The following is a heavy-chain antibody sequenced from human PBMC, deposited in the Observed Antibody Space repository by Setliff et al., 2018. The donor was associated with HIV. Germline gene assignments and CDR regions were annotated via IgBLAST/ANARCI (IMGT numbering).Heavy chain of an antibody. J-gene: IGHJ3*02. CDR1: GGSISNYY. D-gene: IGHD1-26*01. CDR3: ARDGDSGTLYDAFDI. CDR2: IYTSGST. Sequence: SETLSLTCTVSGGSISNYYWSWIRQPAGKGLEWIGRIYTSGSTNYNPSLKSRVTMSVDTSKNQFSLKLSSVTAADTAVYYCARDGDSGTLYDAFDIWGQGTMVTVSS. V-gene: IGHV4-4*07.